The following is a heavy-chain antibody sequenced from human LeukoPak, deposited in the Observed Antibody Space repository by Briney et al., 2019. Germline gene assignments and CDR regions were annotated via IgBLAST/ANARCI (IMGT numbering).Heavy chain of an antibody. CDR2: ISWNSGSI. V-gene: IGHV3-9*01. D-gene: IGHD1-20*01. J-gene: IGHJ3*02. CDR3: ATYITGEAFDI. CDR1: GFTFGDYA. Sequence: PGGSLRLSCTASGFTFGDYAMSWFRQAPGKGLEWGSGISWNSGSIGYADSVKGRFTISKDNAKNSLYLQMNSLRAEDTALYYCATYITGEAFDIWGQGTMVTVSS.